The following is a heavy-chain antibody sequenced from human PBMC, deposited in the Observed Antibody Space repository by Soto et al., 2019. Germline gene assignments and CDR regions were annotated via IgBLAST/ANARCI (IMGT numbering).Heavy chain of an antibody. CDR1: GGTFSSYA. D-gene: IGHD5-12*01. CDR2: IIPIFGTA. Sequence: QVQLVQSGAEVKKPGSSVKVSCKASGGTFSSYAISWVRQAPGQGLEWMGGIIPIFGTANYAQKFQGRVTITADESTSTAYMELSSLRSEDTAVYYWARVAPKRWLQSGWYFDLWGRGTLVTVSS. CDR3: ARVAPKRWLQSGWYFDL. J-gene: IGHJ2*01. V-gene: IGHV1-69*01.